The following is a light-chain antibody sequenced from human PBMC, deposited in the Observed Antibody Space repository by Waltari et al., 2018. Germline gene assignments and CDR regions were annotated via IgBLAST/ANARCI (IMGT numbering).Light chain of an antibody. Sequence: EIVLTQSPGTLSLSPGDGATLSCRTSQRVGRSLAWYQQKRGQAPRLLIYGASSRATGIPDRFSGGGSGTDFSLTISRLEPEDFAVYYCQHYVTLPVTFGQGTKVEIK. V-gene: IGKV3-20*01. J-gene: IGKJ1*01. CDR1: QRVGRS. CDR2: GAS. CDR3: QHYVTLPVT.